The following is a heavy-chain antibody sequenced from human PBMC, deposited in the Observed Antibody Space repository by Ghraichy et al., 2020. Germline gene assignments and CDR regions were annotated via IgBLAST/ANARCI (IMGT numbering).Heavy chain of an antibody. CDR1: GGSVSSGSYY. CDR2: IYYSGST. V-gene: IGHV4-61*01. D-gene: IGHD2-21*01. J-gene: IGHJ6*02. CDR3: ARVGYCGGDCYSGYYYGMDV. Sequence: SQTLSLTCTVSGGSVSSGSYYWSWIRQPPGKGLEWIGYIYYSGSTNYNPSLKSRVTISVDTSKNQFSLKLSSVTAADTAVYYCARVGYCGGDCYSGYYYGMDVWGQGTTVTVSS.